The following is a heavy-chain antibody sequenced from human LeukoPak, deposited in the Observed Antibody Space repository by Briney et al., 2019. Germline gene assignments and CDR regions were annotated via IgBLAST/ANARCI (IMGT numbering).Heavy chain of an antibody. J-gene: IGHJ4*03. Sequence: GGSLRLSCVASGFTFFNYWMRWVRQAPGKGLEWVADIHQDGSEKFYVHSVRDRFIISRDNAKNSLFLQMNSLTVEDTALYYCARSYTASRFSAFQTWGQGTLVSVSS. D-gene: IGHD2-2*02. CDR3: ARSYTASRFSAFQT. V-gene: IGHV3-7*01. CDR1: GFTFFNYW. CDR2: IHQDGSEK.